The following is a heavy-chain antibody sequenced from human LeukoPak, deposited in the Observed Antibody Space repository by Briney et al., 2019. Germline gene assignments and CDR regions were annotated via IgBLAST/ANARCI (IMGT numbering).Heavy chain of an antibody. CDR3: AREVMEAFDI. CDR2: IIPIFGTA. Sequence: ASVKVSCKASGGTFSSYAISWVRQAPGQGLEWMGRIIPIFGTANYAQKFQGRVTITTDESTSTAYMEPSSLRSEDTAVYYCAREVMEAFDIWGQGTMVTVSS. J-gene: IGHJ3*02. V-gene: IGHV1-69*05. CDR1: GGTFSSYA. D-gene: IGHD2-8*01.